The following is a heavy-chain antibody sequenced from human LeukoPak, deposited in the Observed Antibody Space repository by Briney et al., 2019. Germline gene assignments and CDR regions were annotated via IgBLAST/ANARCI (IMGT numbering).Heavy chain of an antibody. Sequence: SETLSLTCTVSGYSISSGYYWGWIRQPPGKGLEWIGSIYHSGSTYYNPSLKSRVTISVDTSKNQFSLKLSSVTAADTAVYYCARPLRVGASWFDPWGQGTLVTVSS. CDR1: GYSISSGYY. CDR3: ARPLRVGASWFDP. V-gene: IGHV4-38-2*02. D-gene: IGHD1-26*01. J-gene: IGHJ5*02. CDR2: IYHSGST.